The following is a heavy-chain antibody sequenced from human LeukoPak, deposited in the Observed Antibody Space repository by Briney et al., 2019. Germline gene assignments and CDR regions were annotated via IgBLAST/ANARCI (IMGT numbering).Heavy chain of an antibody. D-gene: IGHD3-3*01. CDR2: IYYSGST. Sequence: PSETLSLTCTVSGASVTSGSYYWNWIRQPPGKGLEWIGYIYYSGSTNYNPSLKSRVTISVDTSKNHLSLKLSSVTAADTAVYYCARGSRTTISGVARFQAFDIWGQGTMVTVSS. CDR3: ARGSRTTISGVARFQAFDI. V-gene: IGHV4-61*03. J-gene: IGHJ3*02. CDR1: GASVTSGSYY.